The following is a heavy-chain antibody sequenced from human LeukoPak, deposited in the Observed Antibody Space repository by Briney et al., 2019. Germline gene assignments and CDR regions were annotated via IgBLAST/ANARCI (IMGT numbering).Heavy chain of an antibody. V-gene: IGHV3-11*01. CDR3: NRGSYHYRGVDV. J-gene: IGHJ6*04. D-gene: IGHD1-26*01. CDR2: ISSGGTTI. Sequence: GGSLRLSCAASGFKFSDYYVTWIRQAPGKGLEWVSYISSGGTTIYYADSVKGRFTMSRDDARNSLYLQMNSLRSEDTAVYYCNRGSYHYRGVDVGAKGTTVTVPS. CDR1: GFKFSDYY.